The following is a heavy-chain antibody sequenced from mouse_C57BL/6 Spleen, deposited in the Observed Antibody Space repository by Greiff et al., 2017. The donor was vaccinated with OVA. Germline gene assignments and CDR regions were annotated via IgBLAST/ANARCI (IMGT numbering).Heavy chain of an antibody. D-gene: IGHD3-1*01. CDR1: GYTFTGYW. V-gene: IGHV1-9*01. CDR2: ILPGSGST. CDR3: AVLGGYNAMDY. Sequence: QVTLKESGAELMKPGASVKLSCKATGYTFTGYWIEWVKQRPGHGLEWIGEILPGSGSTNYNEKFKGKATFTEDTSSNPAYMQLSSLTTEDSAIYYCAVLGGYNAMDYWGQGTSVTVSS. J-gene: IGHJ4*01.